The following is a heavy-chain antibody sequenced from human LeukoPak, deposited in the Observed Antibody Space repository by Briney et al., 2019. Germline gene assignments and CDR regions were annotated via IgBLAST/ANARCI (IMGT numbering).Heavy chain of an antibody. D-gene: IGHD3-9*01. Sequence: GGSLRLSCASSGFTFSSYAMSWVRQAPGKGLEWVSAISGSGGSTYYADSVKGRFTISRDNSKNTLYLQMNSLRAEDTAVYYCAKDLDILTGYYFDYWGQGTLVTVSS. CDR3: AKDLDILTGYYFDY. CDR2: ISGSGGST. V-gene: IGHV3-23*01. J-gene: IGHJ4*02. CDR1: GFTFSSYA.